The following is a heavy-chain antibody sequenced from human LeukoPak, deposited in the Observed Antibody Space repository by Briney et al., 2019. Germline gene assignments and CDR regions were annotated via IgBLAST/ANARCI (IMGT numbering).Heavy chain of an antibody. D-gene: IGHD3-10*01. J-gene: IGHJ4*02. Sequence: GALRLSCAASGFTFGNYGMSWVRQAPGKGLEWVSSITGSGPYMLYADSVKHRFTISRDNTKNLLYLEMNSLRAEDTAMYFCVRDVGAVRGEVYFDYWGQGTLVTVSS. V-gene: IGHV3-21*06. CDR1: GFTFGNYG. CDR3: VRDVGAVRGEVYFDY. CDR2: ITGSGPYM.